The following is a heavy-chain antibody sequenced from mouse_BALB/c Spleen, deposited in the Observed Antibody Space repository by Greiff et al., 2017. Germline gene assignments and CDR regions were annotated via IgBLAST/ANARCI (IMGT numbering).Heavy chain of an antibody. J-gene: IGHJ3*01. CDR1: GFTFSSYS. CDR3: ARQVLRAWFAY. CDR2: ISSGGSYT. D-gene: IGHD1-1*01. V-gene: IGHV5-9-3*01. Sequence: EVKVVESGGGLVKPGGSLKLSCAASGFTFSSYSMSWVRQTPEKRLEWVATISSGGSYTYYPDSVKGRFTISRDNAKNTLYLQMSSLRSEDTAMYYCARQVLRAWFAYWGQGTLVTVSA.